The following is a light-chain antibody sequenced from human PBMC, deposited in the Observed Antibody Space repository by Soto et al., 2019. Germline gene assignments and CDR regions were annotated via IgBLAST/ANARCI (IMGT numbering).Light chain of an antibody. V-gene: IGKV3-20*01. Sequence: EIVLTQSPATLSSSLGERATLSCRASQTVSSKLACYQHKPGQAPRLLIYDTSSRATGIPARFSGSGSGKDFTLTISRLEPEDFAVYYCQQYGSSITFGEGTRLEIK. CDR3: QQYGSSIT. CDR2: DTS. CDR1: QTVSSK. J-gene: IGKJ5*01.